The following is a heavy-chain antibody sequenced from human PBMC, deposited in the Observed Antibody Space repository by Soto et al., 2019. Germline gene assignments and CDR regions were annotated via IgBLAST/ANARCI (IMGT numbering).Heavy chain of an antibody. V-gene: IGHV1-8*01. J-gene: IGHJ6*02. CDR1: GYTFTSYD. D-gene: IGHD6-19*01. CDR2: MNPNSGNT. CDR3: ARGRGSSGWYYYYGMDV. Sequence: ASVKVSCKASGYTFTSYDINWVRQATGQGLEWMGWMNPNSGNTGYAQKFQGRVTMTRNTSISTAYMELSSLRSEDTAVYYWARGRGSSGWYYYYGMDVWGQGTTVTVS.